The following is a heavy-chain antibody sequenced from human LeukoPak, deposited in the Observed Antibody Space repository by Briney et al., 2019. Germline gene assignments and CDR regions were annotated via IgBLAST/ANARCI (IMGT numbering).Heavy chain of an antibody. J-gene: IGHJ4*02. V-gene: IGHV4-59*01. CDR3: ARASMFRGKSDC. Sequence: SETLSLTCTVSGGSFSTYSWSWIRQPPGKGLEWIGYIYYSGGTNYNPSLKSRVTISVDTYKKQFSLKLSSVTDADTAVYYCARASMFRGKSDCWGQGTLVTVSS. CDR2: IYYSGGT. CDR1: GGSFSTYS. D-gene: IGHD3-10*01.